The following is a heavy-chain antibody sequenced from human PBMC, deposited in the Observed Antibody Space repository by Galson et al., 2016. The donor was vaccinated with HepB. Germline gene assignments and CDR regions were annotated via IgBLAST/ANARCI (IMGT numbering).Heavy chain of an antibody. CDR2: VDDGGTT. Sequence: SLRLSCAASGFTVSTNHVTWVRQAPGKGLEWVSLVDDGGTTFYADSVKGSFTMTSDTTTNTPSLQMNNLRALDTAVYFCVRGLFEKWGQGTLVTVSS. CDR1: GFTVSTNH. CDR3: VRGLFEK. V-gene: IGHV3-66*01. J-gene: IGHJ4*02.